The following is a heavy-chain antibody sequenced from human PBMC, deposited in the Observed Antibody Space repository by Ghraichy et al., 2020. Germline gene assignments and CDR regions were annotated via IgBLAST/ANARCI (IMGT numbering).Heavy chain of an antibody. D-gene: IGHD1-26*01. V-gene: IGHV1-2*02. CDR2: INPNSGGT. CDR1: GYTFTGYY. Sequence: ASVKVSCKASGYTFTGYYMHWVRQAPGQGLEWMGWINPNSGGTNYAQKFQGRVTMTRDTSISTAYMELSRLRSDDTAVYYCARAGIVGATTFDYWGQGTLVTVSS. J-gene: IGHJ4*02. CDR3: ARAGIVGATTFDY.